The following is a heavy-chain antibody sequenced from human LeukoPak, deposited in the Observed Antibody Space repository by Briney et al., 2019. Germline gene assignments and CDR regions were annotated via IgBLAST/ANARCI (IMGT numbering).Heavy chain of an antibody. Sequence: KPSETLSLTCTVSGGSISSYYWGWIRQPPGKGLEWIGSIYYSGSTYYNPSLKSRVTISVDTSKNQFSLKLSSVTAADTAVYYCARLELGADSSGYYYPQYYFDYWGQGTLVTVSS. V-gene: IGHV4-39*01. CDR1: GGSISSYY. D-gene: IGHD3-22*01. CDR2: IYYSGST. CDR3: ARLELGADSSGYYYPQYYFDY. J-gene: IGHJ4*02.